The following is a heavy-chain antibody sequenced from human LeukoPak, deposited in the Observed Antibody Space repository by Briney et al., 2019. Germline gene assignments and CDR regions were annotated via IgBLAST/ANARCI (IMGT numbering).Heavy chain of an antibody. CDR3: ARDQYYYGSGSYSGAFDI. V-gene: IGHV4-59*12. J-gene: IGHJ3*02. CDR1: GGSISSYY. CDR2: IYYSGST. D-gene: IGHD3-10*01. Sequence: SETLSLTCTVSGGSISSYYWSWIRQPPGKGLEWIGYIYYSGSTNYNPSLKSRVTISVDTSKNQFSLKLSSVTAADTAVYYCARDQYYYGSGSYSGAFDIWGQGTMVTVSS.